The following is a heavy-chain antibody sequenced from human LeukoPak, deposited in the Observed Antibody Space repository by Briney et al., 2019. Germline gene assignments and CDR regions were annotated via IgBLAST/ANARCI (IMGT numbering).Heavy chain of an antibody. V-gene: IGHV3-21*01. CDR1: RFTFSSYS. CDR3: ARASTSFLAYWYFDL. CDR2: ISSSSSYI. D-gene: IGHD4-11*01. J-gene: IGHJ2*01. Sequence: GGSLRLSCAASRFTFSSYSMNWVRQAPGKGLEWVSSISSSSSYIYYADSVKGRFTISRDNAKNSLYLQMNSLRAEDTAVYYCARASTSFLAYWYFDLWGRGTLVTVSS.